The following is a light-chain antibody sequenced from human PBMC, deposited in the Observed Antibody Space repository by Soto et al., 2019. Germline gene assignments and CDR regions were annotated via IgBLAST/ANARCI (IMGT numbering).Light chain of an antibody. CDR2: MAS. Sequence: DIQMTQSPSTLSASVGDRVTISCRASQSISSWLAWYQQKPGTAPKLLIYMASFLQSEVPSRFSGSGSGTEFTLTISSLQPDDFATYYCQQYKIYPRTFGQGTKVDI. V-gene: IGKV1-5*03. CDR3: QQYKIYPRT. CDR1: QSISSW. J-gene: IGKJ1*01.